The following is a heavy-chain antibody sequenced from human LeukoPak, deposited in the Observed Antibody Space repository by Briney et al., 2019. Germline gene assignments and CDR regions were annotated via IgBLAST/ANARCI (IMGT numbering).Heavy chain of an antibody. V-gene: IGHV4-4*07. CDR1: GGSISSYY. CDR2: VHISGST. CDR3: ARDGWAATGVESFQH. Sequence: SEILSLTCTVSGGSISSYYWSWLRQPAGKGLEWIGRVHISGSTKYNPSLKSRVTMSLDTSKIQISLKLSSVTAADTAVYYCARDGWAATGVESFQHWGQGTLVTVSS. J-gene: IGHJ1*01. D-gene: IGHD1-26*01.